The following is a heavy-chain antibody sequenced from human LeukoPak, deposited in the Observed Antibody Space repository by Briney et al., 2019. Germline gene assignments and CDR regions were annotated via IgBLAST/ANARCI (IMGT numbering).Heavy chain of an antibody. CDR3: ARGGYCGGDCYSGLEFS. D-gene: IGHD2-21*01. Sequence: GRSLRLSCAASGFTFSDYYMSWIRQAPGKGLEWVSSISSSSSYIYYADSVKGRFTISRDNAKNSLYLQMNSLRAEDTAVYYCARGGYCGGDCYSGLEFSWGQGTLVTVSS. J-gene: IGHJ4*02. CDR2: ISSSSSYI. V-gene: IGHV3-11*04. CDR1: GFTFSDYY.